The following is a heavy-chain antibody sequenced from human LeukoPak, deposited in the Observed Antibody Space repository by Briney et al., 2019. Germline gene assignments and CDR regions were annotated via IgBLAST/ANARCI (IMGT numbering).Heavy chain of an antibody. CDR1: GFTFNNFA. CDR2: LSGSGSST. V-gene: IGHV3-23*01. J-gene: IGHJ4*02. D-gene: IGHD5-12*01. Sequence: GGSLRLSCAASGFTFNNFAMSWVRQAPGKGLDWVSGLSGSGSSTFYADSVKGRFTISRDNSNSTLYLQMNSLRAEDTAVYYCAKDKAGSIVATKDYWGQGTLVTVSS. CDR3: AKDKAGSIVATKDY.